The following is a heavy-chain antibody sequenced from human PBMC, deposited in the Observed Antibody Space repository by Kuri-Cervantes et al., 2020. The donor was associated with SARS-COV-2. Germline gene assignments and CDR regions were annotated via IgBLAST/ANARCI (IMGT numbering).Heavy chain of an antibody. Sequence: ASVKVSCKASGYTFTSYGISWVRQAPGQGLEWMGWISAYNGNTNYAQKLQGRVTMTTDTSTSTAYMELSSLRSEDTAVYYCARRSRDTAMPDGMDVWGQGTTVTVSS. CDR3: ARRSRDTAMPDGMDV. J-gene: IGHJ6*02. D-gene: IGHD5-18*01. CDR1: GYTFTSYG. CDR2: ISAYNGNT. V-gene: IGHV1-18*01.